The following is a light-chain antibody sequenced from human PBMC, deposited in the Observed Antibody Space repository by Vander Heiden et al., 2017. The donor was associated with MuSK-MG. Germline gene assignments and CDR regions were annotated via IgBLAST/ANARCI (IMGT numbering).Light chain of an antibody. CDR1: NIGSKN. CDR3: QVWDSSTVV. V-gene: IGLV3-9*01. Sequence: SYELTQPLSVSVALGQTARITCGGNNIGSKNVHWYQQKPGQAPVLGIFRDSNRPSGIPERFSGSNSGNTATLTISRAQAGDEADDYCQVWDSSTVVFGGGTKLTVL. J-gene: IGLJ2*01. CDR2: RDS.